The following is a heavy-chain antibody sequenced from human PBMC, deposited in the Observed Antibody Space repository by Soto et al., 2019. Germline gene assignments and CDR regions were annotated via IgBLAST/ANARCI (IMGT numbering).Heavy chain of an antibody. CDR3: ARDDVVVVAANYYYYGMDV. CDR2: IIPIFGTA. D-gene: IGHD2-15*01. CDR1: GGTFSSYA. Sequence: SVKVSCKASGGTFSSYAISWVRQAPGRGLEWMGGIIPIFGTANYAQKFQGRVTITADESTSTAYMELSSLRSEDTAVYYCARDDVVVVAANYYYYGMDVWGQGTTVTVSS. J-gene: IGHJ6*02. V-gene: IGHV1-69*13.